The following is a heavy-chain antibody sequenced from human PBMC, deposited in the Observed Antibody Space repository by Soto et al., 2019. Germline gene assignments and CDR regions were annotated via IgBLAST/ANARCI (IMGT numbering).Heavy chain of an antibody. CDR2: IYYIGNT. CDR1: GGSISTRSSY. V-gene: IGHV4-39*07. J-gene: IGHJ5*02. Sequence: SETLSLTCTVSGGSISTRSSYWGWIRQPPGKGLEWIGSIYYIGNTYYNPSLKSRVTISVDTSKNQFSLKLSSVTAADTAVYYCARVSPGDYCSGGSCYPLNYNWFDPWGQGTRVTVSS. D-gene: IGHD2-15*01. CDR3: ARVSPGDYCSGGSCYPLNYNWFDP.